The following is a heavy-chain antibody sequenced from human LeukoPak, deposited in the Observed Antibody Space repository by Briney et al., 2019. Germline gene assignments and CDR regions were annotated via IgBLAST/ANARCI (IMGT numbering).Heavy chain of an antibody. CDR1: GYTFTRYD. CDR2: MNPNSGNS. J-gene: IGHJ4*02. V-gene: IGHV1-8*03. CDR3: ARAPSVSNFDY. Sequence: GASVKVSCKASGYTFTRYDVNWVRQATGQGLEWMGWMNPNSGNSGYAQKFQGRVTITRDTSVNTAYMEPSSLRSEDTAVYYCARAPSVSNFDYWGQGTLVTVSS. D-gene: IGHD4-11*01.